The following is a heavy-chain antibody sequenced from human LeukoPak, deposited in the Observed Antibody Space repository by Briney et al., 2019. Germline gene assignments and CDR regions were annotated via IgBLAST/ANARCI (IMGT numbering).Heavy chain of an antibody. Sequence: GGSLRLSCAASGFTFSSYWMSWVRQAPGKGLEWVANIKQDGSEKYYVDSVKGRFTISRDNAKNTLYLQMNSLRAEDTAVYYCARVLRIAAFDYWGQGTLVTVSA. J-gene: IGHJ4*02. CDR2: IKQDGSEK. D-gene: IGHD6-13*01. V-gene: IGHV3-7*01. CDR3: ARVLRIAAFDY. CDR1: GFTFSSYW.